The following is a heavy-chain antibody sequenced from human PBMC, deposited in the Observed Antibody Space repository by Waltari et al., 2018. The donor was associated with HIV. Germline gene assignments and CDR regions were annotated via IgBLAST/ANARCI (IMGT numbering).Heavy chain of an antibody. D-gene: IGHD1-7*01. J-gene: IGHJ4*02. V-gene: IGHV3-7*01. CDR2: INQDGSAT. CDR1: GFIFSTFW. CDR3: ARGLNWNYGFF. Sequence: VQLVESGGGLVQPGGSLRLPCTTSGFIFSTFWMSWVRQAPGKGLEWVANINQDGSATYSVGSVKGRFTVSRDNAKTSLYLQMNSLRAEDTAVYYCARGLNWNYGFFWGQGSLVTVSS.